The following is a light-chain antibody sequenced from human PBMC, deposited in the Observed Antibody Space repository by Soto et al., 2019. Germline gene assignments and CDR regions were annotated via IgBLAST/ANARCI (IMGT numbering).Light chain of an antibody. J-gene: IGKJ5*01. CDR1: HSISSY. V-gene: IGKV1-39*01. CDR3: QQSYSPPRT. Sequence: IQVYHSPSALSAYIGDRVTITCRASHSISSYLNWYQQKPGQAPKLLIYAASSLQSGVPSRFSGSGSGTDFTLNISSLQPEDFATYYCQQSYSPPRTFGQRTRLEIK. CDR2: AAS.